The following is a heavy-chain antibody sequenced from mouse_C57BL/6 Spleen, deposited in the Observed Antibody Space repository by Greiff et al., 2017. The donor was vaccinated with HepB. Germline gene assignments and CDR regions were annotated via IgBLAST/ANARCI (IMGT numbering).Heavy chain of an antibody. V-gene: IGHV1-19*01. CDR1: GYTFTDYY. CDR3: ARDYYGSIYYSNFAY. J-gene: IGHJ3*01. Sequence: EVKLQESGPVLVKPGASVKMSCKASGYTFTDYYMNWVKQSHGKSLEWIGVINPYNGGTSYNQKFKGKATLTVDKSSSTAYMELNSLTSEDSAVYYCARDYYGSIYYSNFAYWGQGTLVTVSA. D-gene: IGHD1-1*01. CDR2: INPYNGGT.